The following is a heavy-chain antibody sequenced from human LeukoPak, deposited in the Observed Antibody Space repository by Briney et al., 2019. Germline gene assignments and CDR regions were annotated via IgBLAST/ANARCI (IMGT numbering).Heavy chain of an antibody. CDR1: GFTFSSYA. V-gene: IGHV3-30*04. CDR3: ARDLGQYYDTSDNWFDP. D-gene: IGHD3-22*01. Sequence: GGSLRLSCAASGFTFSSYAMRWVRQAPGKGLEWMAVISYDGTNKYYADSVKGRFTISRDNAKNTLNLQMNSLRAEDTAVYYCARDLGQYYDTSDNWFDPWGQGTLVTVSS. J-gene: IGHJ5*02. CDR2: ISYDGTNK.